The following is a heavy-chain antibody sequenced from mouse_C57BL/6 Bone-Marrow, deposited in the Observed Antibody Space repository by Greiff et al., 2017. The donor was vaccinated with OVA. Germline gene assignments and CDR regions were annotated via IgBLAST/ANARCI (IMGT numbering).Heavy chain of an antibody. V-gene: IGHV1-81*01. Sequence: VQLKESGAELARPGASVKLSCKASGYTFTSYGISWVKQRTGQGLEWIGEIYPRSGNTYYNEKFKGKATLTADKSSSTAYMELRSLTSEDSAVYFCATVVPWGMDYWGQGTSVTVSS. D-gene: IGHD1-1*01. CDR1: GYTFTSYG. CDR3: ATVVPWGMDY. CDR2: IYPRSGNT. J-gene: IGHJ4*01.